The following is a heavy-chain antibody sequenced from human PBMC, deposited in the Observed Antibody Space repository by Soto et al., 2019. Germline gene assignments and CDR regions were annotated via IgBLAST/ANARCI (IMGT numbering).Heavy chain of an antibody. Sequence: QVQLVQSGAEVKKPGSSVKVSCKASGGTFSSYAISWVRQAPGQGLEWMGGIIPIFGTANYAQKFQGRVTMTAAESTSTAYMELSSLRSEDTAVYYCARDRYCSGGSCYSGPDAFDIWGQGTMVTVSS. J-gene: IGHJ3*02. CDR1: GGTFSSYA. CDR3: ARDRYCSGGSCYSGPDAFDI. V-gene: IGHV1-69*12. D-gene: IGHD2-15*01. CDR2: IIPIFGTA.